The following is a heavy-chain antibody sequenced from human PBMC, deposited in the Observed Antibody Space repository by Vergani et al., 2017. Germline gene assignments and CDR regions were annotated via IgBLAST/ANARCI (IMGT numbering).Heavy chain of an antibody. D-gene: IGHD1-1*01. Sequence: QVQLVESGGGVVQPGRSLRLSCAASGFTFSSYAMHWVRQAPGKGLEWVAVISYDGSNKYYADSVKGRFTISRDNSKTTLYLQMNSLRAEDTAVYYCARDSMMYNWNDGPDWAFDIWGQGTMVTVSS. CDR1: GFTFSSYA. J-gene: IGHJ3*02. CDR2: ISYDGSNK. CDR3: ARDSMMYNWNDGPDWAFDI. V-gene: IGHV3-30-3*01.